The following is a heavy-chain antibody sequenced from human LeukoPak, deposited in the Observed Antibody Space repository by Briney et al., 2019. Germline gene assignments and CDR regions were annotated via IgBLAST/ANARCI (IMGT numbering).Heavy chain of an antibody. J-gene: IGHJ4*02. CDR1: GGSISSYY. Sequence: SETLSLTCTVSGGSISSYYWSWLRQPPGKGLEWIGYIYYSGSTNYNPSLKSRVTISVDTSKNQFSLKLSSVTAADTAVYYCARSPEVLRFDYWGQGTLVTVSS. D-gene: IGHD3-3*01. V-gene: IGHV4-59*01. CDR3: ARSPEVLRFDY. CDR2: IYYSGST.